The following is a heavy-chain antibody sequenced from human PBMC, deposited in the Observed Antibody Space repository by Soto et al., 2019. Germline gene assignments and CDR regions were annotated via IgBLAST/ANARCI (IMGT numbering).Heavy chain of an antibody. CDR1: GGTFSSYA. J-gene: IGHJ5*02. CDR2: IIPLFGTA. V-gene: IGHV1-69*13. CDR3: ARGALSTIFGMVTTGAWFDP. Sequence: ASVKVSCKASGGTFSSYAISWVRQAPGQGLEWMGGIIPLFGTANYAQKFQGRVTITADESTSTAYMQLSSLRSEDTAVYYCARGALSTIFGMVTTGAWFDPWGQGTLVTVSS. D-gene: IGHD3-3*01.